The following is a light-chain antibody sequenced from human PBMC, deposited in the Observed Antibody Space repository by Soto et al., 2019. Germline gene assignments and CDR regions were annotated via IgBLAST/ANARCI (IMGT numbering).Light chain of an antibody. CDR3: QTWGTAIRV. Sequence: QLVLTQSPSASASLGASVKLTCTLSSGHSSYAIAWHQQQPEKGPRYLMKVDSDGSHSKGDGIPDRFSGSRSGAERYLTISSLQSEDEADYYCQTWGTAIRVFGGGTKLTVL. J-gene: IGLJ3*02. V-gene: IGLV4-69*01. CDR1: SGHSSYA. CDR2: VDSDGSH.